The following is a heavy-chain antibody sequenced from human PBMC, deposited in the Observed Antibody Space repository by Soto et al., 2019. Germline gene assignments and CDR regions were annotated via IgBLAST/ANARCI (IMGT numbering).Heavy chain of an antibody. CDR1: GFTFSTYS. V-gene: IGHV3-48*01. CDR2: ISSGSSVI. J-gene: IGHJ5*02. CDR3: ARDTILDP. Sequence: PGGSLRLSCEASGFTFSTYSMNWVRQAPGKGLEWLSYISSGSSVIYYADSVKGRFTISRDNAKNSLYLQMNSLRVDDTAVYYCARDTILDPWGQGTLVTVSS. D-gene: IGHD3-10*01.